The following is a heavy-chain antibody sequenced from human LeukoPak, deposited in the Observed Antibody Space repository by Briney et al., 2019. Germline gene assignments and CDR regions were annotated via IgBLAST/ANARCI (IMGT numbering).Heavy chain of an antibody. CDR1: GFTFGDYA. J-gene: IGHJ4*02. CDR3: TLAVAGTTFDY. CDR2: IRSKAYGGTT. Sequence: GGSLRLSCTASGFTFGDYAMSWFRQAPGKGLEWVGFIRSKAYGGTTEYAASVKGRFTISRDDSKSIAYLQMNSLKTEDTAVYYCTLAVAGTTFDYWGQGTLVTVSS. V-gene: IGHV3-49*03. D-gene: IGHD6-19*01.